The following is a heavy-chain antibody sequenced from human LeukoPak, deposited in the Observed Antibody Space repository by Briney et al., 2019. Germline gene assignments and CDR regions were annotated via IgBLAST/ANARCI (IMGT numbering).Heavy chain of an antibody. CDR3: ARDPKPYYYYGMDV. Sequence: GGSLRLSCAASGFTVSSNYMSWVRHAPGKGLEWVSVIYSGGSTYYADSVKGRFTISRDNSKNTLYLQMNSLRAEDTAVYYCARDPKPYYYYGMDVWGQGTTVTVCS. CDR1: GFTVSSNY. CDR2: IYSGGST. J-gene: IGHJ6*02. V-gene: IGHV3-66*01.